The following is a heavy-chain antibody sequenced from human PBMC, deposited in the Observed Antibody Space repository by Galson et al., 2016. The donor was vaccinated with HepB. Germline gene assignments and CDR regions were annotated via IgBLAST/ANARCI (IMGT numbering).Heavy chain of an antibody. CDR1: GYSISSYF. V-gene: IGHV4-59*08. J-gene: IGHJ4*02. CDR2: MYFGGST. CDR3: ARYSSKYYYDSSGYYDF. Sequence: SETLSLTCAVSGYSISSYFYSWIRQPPGKGLEWIGYMYFGGSTNYNPSLKSRVTISVDTSTNQFSLTLSSVTAADTAVYYCARYSSKYYYDSSGYYDFWGQGTLVTVSS. D-gene: IGHD3-22*01.